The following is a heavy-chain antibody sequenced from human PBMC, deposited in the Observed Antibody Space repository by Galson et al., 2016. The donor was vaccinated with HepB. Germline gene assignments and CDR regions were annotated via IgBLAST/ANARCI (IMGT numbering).Heavy chain of an antibody. J-gene: IGHJ6*02. Sequence: CAISGDSVSGNSAGWNWIRQSPSRGLEWLGRTYYRSEWYNDYAEFVKSRIIINPDTSKNQFSLQLKSVTPEDTAVYYCARDRGVVDGNSWYHYSYGLDVWGQGTTVTVSS. V-gene: IGHV6-1*01. CDR1: GDSVSGNSAG. CDR2: TYYRSEWYN. D-gene: IGHD3-10*01. CDR3: ARDRGVVDGNSWYHYSYGLDV.